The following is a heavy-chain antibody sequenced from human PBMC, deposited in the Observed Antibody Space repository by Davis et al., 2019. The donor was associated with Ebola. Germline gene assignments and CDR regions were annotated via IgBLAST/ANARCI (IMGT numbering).Heavy chain of an antibody. J-gene: IGHJ4*02. D-gene: IGHD1-14*01. CDR2: IIPILGIA. CDR1: GGTFSSYA. Sequence: SVKVSCKASGGTFSSYAISWVRQAPGQGLEWMGRIIPILGIANYAQKFQGRVTITADKSTSTAYMELSSLRSEDTAVYYCARVYNWNHLAYFDYWGQGTLVTVSS. CDR3: ARVYNWNHLAYFDY. V-gene: IGHV1-69*04.